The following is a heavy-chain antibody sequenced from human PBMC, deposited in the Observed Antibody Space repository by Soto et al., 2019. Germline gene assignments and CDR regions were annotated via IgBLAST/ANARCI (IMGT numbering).Heavy chain of an antibody. J-gene: IGHJ4*02. CDR1: EFTFSNYW. CDR2: IKYDGIEI. D-gene: IGHD3-10*01. CDR3: ASGPDYSGSVSHFY. V-gene: IGHV3-7*01. Sequence: GGSLRLSCAASEFTFSNYWMSWVRQAPGKGLEWVANIKYDGIEIYYVDSVKGRFTISRDNAKNALYLQMNSLRAEDTAVYYCASGPDYSGSVSHFYWGQGTLVTVSS.